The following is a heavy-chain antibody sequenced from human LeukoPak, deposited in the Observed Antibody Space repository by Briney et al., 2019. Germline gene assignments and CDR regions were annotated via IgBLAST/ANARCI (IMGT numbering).Heavy chain of an antibody. J-gene: IGHJ3*02. D-gene: IGHD6-13*01. CDR3: ARGQQQLVWDAFDI. CDR2: IYYSGST. V-gene: IGHV4-59*01. CDR1: GGSISSYY. Sequence: PSETLSLTCTVSGGSISSYYWSWIRQPPGKGLEWIGYIYYSGSTNYNPSLKSRVTISVDTSKNQLSLKLSSVTAADTAVYYCARGQQQLVWDAFDIWGQGTMVTVSA.